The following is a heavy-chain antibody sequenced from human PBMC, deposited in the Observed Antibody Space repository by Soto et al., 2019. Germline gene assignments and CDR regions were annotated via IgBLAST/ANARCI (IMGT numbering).Heavy chain of an antibody. Sequence: ESGPTLVNPTETLTLTCTVSGFSLSNARMGVSWIRQPPGKALEWLAHIFSNDEKSYSTSLKSRLTISKDTSKSQVVLTMANMDPVDTATYYCARIREGIVPKAPTSRPFDYWGQGTLVTVSS. CDR2: IFSNDEK. CDR1: GFSLSNARMG. CDR3: ARIREGIVPKAPTSRPFDY. V-gene: IGHV2-26*01. D-gene: IGHD1-26*01. J-gene: IGHJ4*02.